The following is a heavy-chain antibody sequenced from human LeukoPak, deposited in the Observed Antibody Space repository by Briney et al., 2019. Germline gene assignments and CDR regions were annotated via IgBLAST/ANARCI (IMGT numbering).Heavy chain of an antibody. J-gene: IGHJ3*02. D-gene: IGHD1-26*01. CDR2: ISTYNGHT. V-gene: IGHV1-18*01. CDR3: ARGGRWELPRPYAFDI. Sequence: GASVKVSCKASGYTFTSYGISWLRQAPGQGLEWMGWISTYNGHTNYAQKLQGRVTMTTDTSTSTAYMELRNLRSDGTAVYYCARGGRWELPRPYAFDIWGQGTMVTVSS. CDR1: GYTFTSYG.